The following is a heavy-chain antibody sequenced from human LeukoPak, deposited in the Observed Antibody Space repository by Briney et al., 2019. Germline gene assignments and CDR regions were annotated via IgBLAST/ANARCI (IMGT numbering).Heavy chain of an antibody. CDR1: GFIVSSNY. CDR3: AALARDY. D-gene: IGHD3-3*02. J-gene: IGHJ4*02. V-gene: IGHV3-53*01. Sequence: GGSLRLSCAASGFIVSSNYMTWVRQAPGAGLEWVSVIHNDGSTYYTDSVKGRFTISRDNSKNTLYLQMNSLRVEDTAVYYCAALARDYWGQGTLVTVSS. CDR2: IHNDGST.